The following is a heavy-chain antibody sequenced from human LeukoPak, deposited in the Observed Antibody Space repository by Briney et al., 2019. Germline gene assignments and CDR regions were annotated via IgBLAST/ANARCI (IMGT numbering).Heavy chain of an antibody. J-gene: IGHJ3*01. CDR1: GYTFTSYY. D-gene: IGHD3-10*01. V-gene: IGHV1-46*01. CDR2: INPSGGST. CDR3: ARDDGYYGSGSYSPVF. Sequence: GASVKVSCKASGYTFTSYYMHRVRQAPGQGLEWMGIINPSGGSTSYAQKFQGRVTMTRDTSTSTVYMELSSLRSEDTAVYYCARDDGYYGSGSYSPVFWGQGTMVTVSS.